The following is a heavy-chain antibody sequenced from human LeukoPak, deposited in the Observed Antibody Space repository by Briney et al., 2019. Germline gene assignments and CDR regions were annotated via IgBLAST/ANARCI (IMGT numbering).Heavy chain of an antibody. V-gene: IGHV5-51*01. CDR3: ARQTRDGSGSRGYSFDF. D-gene: IGHD3-10*01. CDR2: IYPGDSDT. Sequence: GESLKISCKGSGYIFTNNWIGWVRQMPGKGLEWMGIIYPGDSDTRYSPSFEGQVTISADKSISTAYLQWSSLKASDTAMYYCARQTRDGSGSRGYSFDFWGLGTLVAVSS. CDR1: GYIFTNNW. J-gene: IGHJ4*02.